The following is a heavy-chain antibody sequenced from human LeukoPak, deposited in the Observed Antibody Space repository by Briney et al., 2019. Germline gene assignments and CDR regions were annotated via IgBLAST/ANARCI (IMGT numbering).Heavy chain of an antibody. V-gene: IGHV3-33*06. Sequence: GGSLRLSCAASGFTFSSYGMHWVRQAPGKGLEWVAVIWYDGSNKYYADSVKGRFTISRDNSKNTLYLQMNSLRAEDTAVYYCAKSSGFVVPAAYWYFDLWGRGTLVTVSS. CDR2: IWYDGSNK. D-gene: IGHD2-2*01. J-gene: IGHJ2*01. CDR3: AKSSGFVVPAAYWYFDL. CDR1: GFTFSSYG.